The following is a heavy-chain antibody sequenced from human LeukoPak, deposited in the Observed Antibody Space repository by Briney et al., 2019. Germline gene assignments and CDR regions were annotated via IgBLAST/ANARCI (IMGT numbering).Heavy chain of an antibody. J-gene: IGHJ3*02. CDR1: GFTIRRYD. Sequence: PGRPFGFSCGATGFTIRRYDMPWVRQAPRKGLEWVAVISCDGSNKYYADSVKGRFTISRDNSKNTLYLQMNSLRAEDTAVYYCARSQLVGATSHDAFDIWGQGTMVTVSS. D-gene: IGHD1-26*01. V-gene: IGHV3-30-3*01. CDR3: ARSQLVGATSHDAFDI. CDR2: ISCDGSNK.